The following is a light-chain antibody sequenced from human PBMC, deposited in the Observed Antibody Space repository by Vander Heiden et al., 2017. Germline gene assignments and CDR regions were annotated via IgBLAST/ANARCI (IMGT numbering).Light chain of an antibody. V-gene: IGLV1-44*01. CDR1: SSNIGSNS. CDR3: AAWDDSLNGPL. CDR2: GNE. Sequence: QSVLTPPPSASATPGQRVTISCFGVSSNIGSNSVNWYQQIPGTAPRLLIFGNEQRPSGVPDRFSGSKSGTSASLAISGLQSEDEGDYYCAAWDDSLNGPLFGGGTKLSVL. J-gene: IGLJ2*01.